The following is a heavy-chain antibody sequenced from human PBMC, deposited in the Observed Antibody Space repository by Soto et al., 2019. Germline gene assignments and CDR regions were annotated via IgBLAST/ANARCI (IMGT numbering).Heavy chain of an antibody. J-gene: IGHJ6*02. CDR3: ARVGVGVTMIVVADYYYYGMDV. CDR2: INPNSGGT. CDR1: GYTFTGYY. Sequence: ASVKVSCKASGYTFTGYYMHWVRQAPGQGLEWMGWINPNSGGTNYAQKFQGRVTMTRDTSISTAYMELSRLGSDDTAVYYCARVGVGVTMIVVADYYYYGMDVWGQGTTVTVSS. V-gene: IGHV1-2*02. D-gene: IGHD3-22*01.